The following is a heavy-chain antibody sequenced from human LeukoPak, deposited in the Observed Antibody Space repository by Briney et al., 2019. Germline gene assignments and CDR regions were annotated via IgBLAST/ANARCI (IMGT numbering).Heavy chain of an antibody. CDR1: GCTFTGYY. CDR2: INPNSGGT. J-gene: IGHJ4*02. Sequence: ASVKVSCKASGCTFTGYYMHWVRQAPGQGLEWMGRINPNSGGTNYAQKFQGRVTMTRDTSISTAYMELSRLRSDDTAVYYCARAFTARWDIVLMVYANVIDYWGQGTLVTVSS. CDR3: ARAFTARWDIVLMVYANVIDY. D-gene: IGHD2-8*01. V-gene: IGHV1-2*06.